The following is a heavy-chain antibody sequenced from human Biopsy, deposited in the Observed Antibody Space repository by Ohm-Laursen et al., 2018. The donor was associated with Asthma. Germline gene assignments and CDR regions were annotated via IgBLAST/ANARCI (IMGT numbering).Heavy chain of an antibody. Sequence: PTQTLTLTCSFSGFSLRSSGANVNWIRHPPVKALEWLARIYLEEDKFHSPSLRPRLTISKGPSEDQVVLTMTNMGPVDSATYYCTRHNDYWGPGILVTVSS. J-gene: IGHJ4*02. CDR3: TRHNDY. D-gene: IGHD1-14*01. CDR2: IYLEEDK. CDR1: GFSLRSSGAN. V-gene: IGHV2-70*04.